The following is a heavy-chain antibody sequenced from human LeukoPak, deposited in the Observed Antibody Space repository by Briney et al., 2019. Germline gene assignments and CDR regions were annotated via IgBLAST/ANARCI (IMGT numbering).Heavy chain of an antibody. CDR2: ISWNSGSI. V-gene: IGHV3-9*01. CDR1: GFTFDDYA. CDR3: AKVLNWSLRGCVDY. D-gene: IGHD1-20*01. Sequence: GRSLRLSCAASGFTFDDYAMHWVRQAPGKGLEWVSGISWNSGSIGYADSVKGRFTISRDNAKNSLYLQMSSLRAEDTALYYCAKVLNWSLRGCVDYWGQGTLVTVSS. J-gene: IGHJ4*02.